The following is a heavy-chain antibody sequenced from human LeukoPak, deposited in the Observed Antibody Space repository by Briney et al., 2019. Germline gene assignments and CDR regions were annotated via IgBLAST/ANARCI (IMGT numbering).Heavy chain of an antibody. V-gene: IGHV1-69*05. CDR1: GGTFSSYA. J-gene: IGHJ4*02. CDR2: IIPIFGTA. D-gene: IGHD6-13*01. CDR3: ARGDDIAAAGLFDY. Sequence: SVKVSCKASGGTFSSYAISWVRQAPGQGPEWMGRIIPIFGTANYAQKFQGRVTITTDESTSTAYMELSSLRSEDTAVYYCARGDDIAAAGLFDYWGQGTLVTVSS.